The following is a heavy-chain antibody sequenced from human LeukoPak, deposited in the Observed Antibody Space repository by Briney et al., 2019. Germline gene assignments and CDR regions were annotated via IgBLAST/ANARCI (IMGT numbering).Heavy chain of an antibody. CDR2: IYYSGST. V-gene: IGHV4-39*01. Sequence: SETLSLTCTVSGGSISSSSYYWGWIRQPPGKGLEWIGSIYYSGSTYYNPSLKSRVTISIDTSKNQFSLKLSSVTAADTAVYYCARHANGWYSRAAFDIWGQGTIVTVSS. CDR3: ARHANGWYSRAAFDI. CDR1: GGSISSSSYY. J-gene: IGHJ3*02. D-gene: IGHD6-19*01.